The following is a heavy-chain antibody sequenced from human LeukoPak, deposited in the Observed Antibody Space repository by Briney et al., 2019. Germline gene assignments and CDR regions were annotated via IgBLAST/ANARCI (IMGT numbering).Heavy chain of an antibody. CDR3: ARTQYSSGWYSWFDP. Sequence: GGSLRLSCAASGFTISSYAMSWVRQAPGKGLEWVSAISGSGGITYYADSVKGRFTISRDNSKNTLYLQVNSLRAEDTAVYYCARTQYSSGWYSWFDPWGQGTLVTVSS. CDR2: ISGSGGIT. J-gene: IGHJ5*02. D-gene: IGHD6-19*01. CDR1: GFTISSYA. V-gene: IGHV3-23*01.